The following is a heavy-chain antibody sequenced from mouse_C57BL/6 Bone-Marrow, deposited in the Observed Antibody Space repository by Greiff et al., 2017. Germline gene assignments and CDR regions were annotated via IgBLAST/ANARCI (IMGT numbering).Heavy chain of an antibody. CDR2: INPSTGGT. Sequence: VQLQQSGPELVKPGASVKISCKASGYSFTGYYMNWVKQSPEKNLEWIGAINPSTGGTTYNQKFKAKATLAVDKSSSTAYMRLKSLTSEDSAVYYAAREGGASFDYWGQGTTLTV. D-gene: IGHD6-1*01. J-gene: IGHJ2*01. V-gene: IGHV1-42*01. CDR1: GYSFTGYY. CDR3: AREGGASFDY.